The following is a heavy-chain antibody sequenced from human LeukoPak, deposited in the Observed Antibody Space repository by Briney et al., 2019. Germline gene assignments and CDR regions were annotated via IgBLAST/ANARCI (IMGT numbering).Heavy chain of an antibody. CDR1: GFTFTSSA. D-gene: IGHD5-12*01. CDR2: IVVGSGNT. Sequence: ASVKVSCKASGFTFTSSAVQWVRQARGQRLEWIGWIVVGSGNTNYAQKFQERVTITRDMSTSTAYMELSSLRSEDTAVYYCAAWEGYDYDFDYWGQGTLVTVSS. V-gene: IGHV1-58*01. J-gene: IGHJ4*02. CDR3: AAWEGYDYDFDY.